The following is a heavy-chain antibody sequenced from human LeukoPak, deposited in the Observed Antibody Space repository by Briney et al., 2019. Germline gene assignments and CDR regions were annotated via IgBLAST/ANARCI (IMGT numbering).Heavy chain of an antibody. CDR1: RYTFTSYG. CDR3: ARDVRSTYYYYYMDV. J-gene: IGHJ6*03. V-gene: IGHV1-18*01. D-gene: IGHD2-2*01. CDR2: ISAYNGNT. Sequence: ASVKVSCKASRYTFTSYGISWVRQAPGQGLECMGWISAYNGNTNYAQKLQGRVTMTTDTSTSTAYMELRSLRSDDTAVYYCARDVRSTYYYYYMDVWGKGTTVTVSS.